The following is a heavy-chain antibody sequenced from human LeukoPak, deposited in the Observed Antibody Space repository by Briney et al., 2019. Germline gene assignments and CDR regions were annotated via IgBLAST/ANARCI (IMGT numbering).Heavy chain of an antibody. Sequence: ASVKVSCKASGYTFTSYAISWVRQAPGQGLEWMGGIIPIFGTANYAQKFQGRVTITADESTSTAYMELSSLRSEDTAVYYCATSAVVGAIPLETGAFDIWGQGTMVTVSS. J-gene: IGHJ3*02. D-gene: IGHD1-26*01. CDR2: IIPIFGTA. CDR1: GYTFTSYA. V-gene: IGHV1-69*13. CDR3: ATSAVVGAIPLETGAFDI.